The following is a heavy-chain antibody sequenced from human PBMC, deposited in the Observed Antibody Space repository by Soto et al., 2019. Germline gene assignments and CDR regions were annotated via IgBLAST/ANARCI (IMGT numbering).Heavy chain of an antibody. Sequence: QVQLVQSGAEVKKPGSSVKVSCKASGGTFSSYAISWVRQAPGQGLEWMGGIIPIFGTANYAQKFQGRVKIPADESTSTAYRELSSLRSEDTAVYYCARDPSCSGGSCYYYGMDVWGQGTTVTVSS. CDR1: GGTFSSYA. CDR2: IIPIFGTA. CDR3: ARDPSCSGGSCYYYGMDV. J-gene: IGHJ6*02. D-gene: IGHD2-15*01. V-gene: IGHV1-69*12.